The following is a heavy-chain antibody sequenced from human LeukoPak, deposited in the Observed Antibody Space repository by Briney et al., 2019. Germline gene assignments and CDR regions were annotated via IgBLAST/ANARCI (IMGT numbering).Heavy chain of an antibody. CDR2: IKGDGSEK. CDR3: GRDVNRGVFDI. Sequence: GGSLRLSCEASGFTFSNYWMSWARQAPGKGLEWVANIKGDGSEKDSLDSVKGRFTISRDNPKNSVYLQMNRLRAEDTAVYYCGRDVNRGVFDIWGQGTMVTVSS. J-gene: IGHJ3*02. V-gene: IGHV3-7*03. CDR1: GFTFSNYW.